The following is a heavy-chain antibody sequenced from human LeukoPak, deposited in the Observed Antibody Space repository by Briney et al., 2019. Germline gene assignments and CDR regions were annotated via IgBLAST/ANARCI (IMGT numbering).Heavy chain of an antibody. Sequence: GGSLRLSSAPSGFIFRDYYMSWIRQAPGKGLEWISYISSSGTTIFYADSVKGRFTISRDNAKNSLYLQMNSLRAEDTAVYYCANLGGGYDPGDYWGQGTLVTVSS. D-gene: IGHD5-12*01. J-gene: IGHJ4*02. CDR1: GFIFRDYY. V-gene: IGHV3-11*04. CDR3: ANLGGGYDPGDY. CDR2: ISSSGTTI.